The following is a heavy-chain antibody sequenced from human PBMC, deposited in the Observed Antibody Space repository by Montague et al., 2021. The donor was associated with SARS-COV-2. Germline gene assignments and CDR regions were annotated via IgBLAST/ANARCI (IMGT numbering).Heavy chain of an antibody. V-gene: IGHV4-59*02. CDR2: FYSVGST. D-gene: IGHD1-14*01. J-gene: IGHJ3*02. CDR3: ARETMTADAFDI. Sequence: SETLSLTCTASGASVGSSDWGWIRQSPGKGPEWIGYFYSVGSTDYSPSLKSRATISRDTSKNQFSLKVRSVTAADTAVYYCARETMTADAFDIWGQGTMVTVSS. CDR1: GASVGSSD.